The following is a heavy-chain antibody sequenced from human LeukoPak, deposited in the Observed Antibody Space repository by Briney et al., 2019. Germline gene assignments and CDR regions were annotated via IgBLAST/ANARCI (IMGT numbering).Heavy chain of an antibody. J-gene: IGHJ4*02. Sequence: AGGSLRLSCAASGFTFSSYAMSWVRQAPGKGLEWVSAISGSGASTYYADSVKGRFTISRDNSKNTLYVQMNSLRAEDTAVYYCANWIGSSSRDYWGQGTLVTVSS. CDR1: GFTFSSYA. CDR3: ANWIGSSSRDY. CDR2: ISGSGAST. V-gene: IGHV3-23*01. D-gene: IGHD6-6*01.